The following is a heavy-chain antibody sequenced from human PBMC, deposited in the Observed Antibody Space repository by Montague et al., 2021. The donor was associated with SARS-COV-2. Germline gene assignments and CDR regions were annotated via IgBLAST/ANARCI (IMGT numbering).Heavy chain of an antibody. CDR2: ISTSAYTT. V-gene: IGHV3-48*03. Sequence: SLRLSCAASGFTFSNHDKNWVRQAPGKGQEWSSYISTSAYTTSYAGPVKGRFTISRDNGKNSLYLQVNSLRVEDTAVYYCTRDYRSIVGDGLDIWGQGTKVTVSS. D-gene: IGHD3-16*02. J-gene: IGHJ3*02. CDR1: GFTFSNHD. CDR3: TRDYRSIVGDGLDI.